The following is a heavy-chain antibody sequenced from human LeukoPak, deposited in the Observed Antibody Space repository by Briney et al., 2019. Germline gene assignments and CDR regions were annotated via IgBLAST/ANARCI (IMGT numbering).Heavy chain of an antibody. V-gene: IGHV1-18*01. CDR1: GGTFSSYA. CDR2: ISAYNGDT. D-gene: IGHD3-22*01. Sequence: ASVKVSCKASGGTFSSYAISWVRQAPGQGLEWMGWISAYNGDTKYAQKLQGRVTMTTDTSTSTAYMELRSLRSDDTAMYYCARGYDTSGYSDSFDIWGQGTMVTVSS. J-gene: IGHJ3*02. CDR3: ARGYDTSGYSDSFDI.